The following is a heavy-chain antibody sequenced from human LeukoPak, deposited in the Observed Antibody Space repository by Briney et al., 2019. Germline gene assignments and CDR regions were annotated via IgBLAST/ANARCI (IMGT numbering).Heavy chain of an antibody. CDR1: GFTFSSSL. CDR2: VNQDGGEK. D-gene: IGHD2-21*02. V-gene: IGHV3-7*03. CDR3: ASERVTAVY. J-gene: IGHJ4*02. Sequence: PGGSLRLSCAASGFTFSSSLMTWVRQAPGKGLEWVASVNQDGGEKNYVDSVKGRFTISRDNAKNSLYLQMNSLRTEDTAVYYCASERVTAVYWGQGTLVTVSS.